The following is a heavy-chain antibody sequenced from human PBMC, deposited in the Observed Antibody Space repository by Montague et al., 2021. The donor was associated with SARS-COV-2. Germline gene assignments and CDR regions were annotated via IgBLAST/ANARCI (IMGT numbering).Heavy chain of an antibody. V-gene: IGHV4-59*01. CDR2: IYYSGST. Sequence: SETLSLTCTVSGGSISSYYWSWIRQPPGKGLEWIGYIYYSGSTXXXPSXXXRVTISVDTSKNQFSLKLSSMTAADTAVYYCARDRRFLEWPGLYYYYGMDVWGQGTTVTVSS. CDR1: GGSISSYY. CDR3: ARDRRFLEWPGLYYYYGMDV. J-gene: IGHJ6*02. D-gene: IGHD3-3*01.